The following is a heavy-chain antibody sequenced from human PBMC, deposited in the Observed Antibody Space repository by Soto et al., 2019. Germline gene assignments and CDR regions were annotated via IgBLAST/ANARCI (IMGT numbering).Heavy chain of an antibody. CDR1: GGSISSGGYY. CDR2: IYYSGST. CDR3: ARGYYDYIWGSYRWGNFDY. V-gene: IGHV4-31*03. J-gene: IGHJ4*02. Sequence: PSETLSLTCTVSGGSISSGGYYWSWIRQHPGKGLEWIGYIYYSGSTYYNPSLKSRVTISVDTSKNQFSLKLSSVTAADTAVYYCARGYYDYIWGSYRWGNFDYWGQGTLVTVSS. D-gene: IGHD3-16*02.